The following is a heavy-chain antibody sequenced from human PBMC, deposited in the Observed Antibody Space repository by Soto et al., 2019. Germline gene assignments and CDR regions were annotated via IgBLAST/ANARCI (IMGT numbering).Heavy chain of an antibody. D-gene: IGHD4-4*01. J-gene: IGHJ3*01. CDR2: IYYSGST. Sequence: QVQLQESGPGLVKPSETLSLICTVSGGSISPYYWSWIRQPPGKGLECIGYIYYSGSTYYDPSLKSRGTISLDTSKNQVSLELSSVTASDTAVYYCARHGSYSNRLYSYDVWGQGTMVTVSS. CDR3: ARHGSYSNRLYSYDV. CDR1: GGSISPYY. V-gene: IGHV4-59*08.